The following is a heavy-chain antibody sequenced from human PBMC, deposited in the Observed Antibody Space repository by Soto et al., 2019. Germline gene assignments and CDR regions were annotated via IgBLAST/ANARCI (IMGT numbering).Heavy chain of an antibody. CDR1: GGSISSSSYY. Sequence: QLQLQESGPGLVKPSETLSLTCTVSGGSISSSSYYWGWIRQPPGKGLEWIGGIYYRGSTYYNPSLWRRVTISVDTAKNQFSLKLSSETAADTAVYYCARHKLGLRRVMGGLIAYWFDPWGQGTLVTVSS. CDR2: IYYRGST. CDR3: ARHKLGLRRVMGGLIAYWFDP. J-gene: IGHJ5*02. V-gene: IGHV4-39*01. D-gene: IGHD3-10*01.